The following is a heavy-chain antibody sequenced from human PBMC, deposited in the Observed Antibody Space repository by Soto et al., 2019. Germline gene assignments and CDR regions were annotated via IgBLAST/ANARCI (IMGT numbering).Heavy chain of an antibody. CDR2: IYYSGST. CDR3: ARHPGWSDYYYYYGMDV. V-gene: IGHV4-39*01. J-gene: IGHJ6*02. Sequence: QLQLQESGPGLVKPSETLSLTCTVSGGSISSSSYYWGWIRQPPGKGLEWIGSIYYSGSTYYNPSLKSRVTISVDTSKNQFSLKLSSVTAADTAVYYCARHPGWSDYYYYYGMDVWGQGTTVTVSS. CDR1: GGSISSSSYY. D-gene: IGHD2-8*01.